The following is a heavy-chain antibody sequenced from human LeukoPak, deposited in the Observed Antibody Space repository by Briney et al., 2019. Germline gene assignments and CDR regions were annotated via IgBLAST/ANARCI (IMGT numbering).Heavy chain of an antibody. J-gene: IGHJ4*02. CDR2: ISHSEGA. CDR1: GGSISSGANY. V-gene: IGHV4-30-2*01. D-gene: IGHD6-13*01. Sequence: SETLSLTCTVSGGSISSGANYWSWIRQPPGRGLEWIGYISHSEGAYYSPSLESRITISVDRSKNQFSLKLSSVTAADTALYYCARGGSGSSWDFDYWGQGTLVTVSS. CDR3: ARGGSGSSWDFDY.